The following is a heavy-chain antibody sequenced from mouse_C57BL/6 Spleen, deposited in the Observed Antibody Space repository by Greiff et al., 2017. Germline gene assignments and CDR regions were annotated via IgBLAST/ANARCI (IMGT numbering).Heavy chain of an antibody. Sequence: EVKLVESGPELVKPGASVKMSCKASGYTFTDYNMHWVKQSHGKSLEWIGYINPNNGGTSYNQKFKGKATLTVNKSSSTAYMELRSLTSEDSAVYYCASSPYGSSTGYFDVWGTGTTVTVSS. D-gene: IGHD1-1*01. CDR2: INPNNGGT. CDR1: GYTFTDYN. J-gene: IGHJ1*03. V-gene: IGHV1-22*01. CDR3: ASSPYGSSTGYFDV.